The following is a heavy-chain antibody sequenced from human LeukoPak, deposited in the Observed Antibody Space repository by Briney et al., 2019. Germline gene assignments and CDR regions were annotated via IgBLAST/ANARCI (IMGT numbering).Heavy chain of an antibody. V-gene: IGHV3-33*01. CDR3: TRDRAVTHFDY. CDR1: GFTFSSYG. J-gene: IGHJ4*02. D-gene: IGHD5-18*01. Sequence: PGGYLRLSCAASGFTFSSYGMHWVRRAPGKGLEWVALIWLDGSNKYYADSVKGRFTISRDNSKNTLYLQMNSLRAEDTAVYYCTRDRAVTHFDYWGQGTLVTVSS. CDR2: IWLDGSNK.